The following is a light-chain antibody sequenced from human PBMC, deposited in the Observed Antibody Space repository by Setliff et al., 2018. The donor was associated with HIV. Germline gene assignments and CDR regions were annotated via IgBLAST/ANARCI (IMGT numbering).Light chain of an antibody. CDR1: NSDVGGYDY. CDR2: DVS. V-gene: IGLV2-11*01. Sequence: QSVLAQPRSVSGSPGQSVTISCTGTNSDVGGYDYVSWYQQHPGKAPRLIIYDVSKRPSGVPDRFSGSTSANTASLTISGLQPEDEADYYCSSYTGTYSLLFGGGTK. J-gene: IGLJ2*01. CDR3: SSYTGTYSLL.